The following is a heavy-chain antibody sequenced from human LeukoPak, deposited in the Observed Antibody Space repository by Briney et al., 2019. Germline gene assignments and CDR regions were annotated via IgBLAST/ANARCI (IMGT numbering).Heavy chain of an antibody. V-gene: IGHV3-33*01. J-gene: IGHJ4*02. Sequence: GGSLRLSCAASGFTFSSYGMHWVRQAPGKGLEWVAVIWYDGSNKYYADSVKGRFTISRDNSKNTLYLQMNSLRAEDTAVYYCARVNHYDSSGYPPDYWGQGTLVTVSS. CDR1: GFTFSSYG. D-gene: IGHD3-22*01. CDR2: IWYDGSNK. CDR3: ARVNHYDSSGYPPDY.